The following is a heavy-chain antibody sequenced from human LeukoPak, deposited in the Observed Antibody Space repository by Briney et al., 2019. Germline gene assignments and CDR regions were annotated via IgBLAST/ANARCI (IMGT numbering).Heavy chain of an antibody. CDR1: GGSISSHY. D-gene: IGHD2-2*01. V-gene: IGHV4-59*11. CDR2: IYYSGST. CDR3: ARVSGYCSGTSCYEFDY. J-gene: IGHJ4*02. Sequence: PSETLSLTCTVSGGSISSHYWSWIRQPPGKGLEWIGYIYYSGSTNYNPSLKSRVTISVDTSKNQFSLKLSSVTAADTAVYYCARVSGYCSGTSCYEFDYWGQGTQVSVSS.